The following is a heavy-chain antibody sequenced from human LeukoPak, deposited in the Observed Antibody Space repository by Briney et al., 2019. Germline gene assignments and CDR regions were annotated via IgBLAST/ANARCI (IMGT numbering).Heavy chain of an antibody. CDR3: AREEQWLVRPHYYYYYMDV. D-gene: IGHD6-19*01. J-gene: IGHJ6*03. Sequence: GGSLRLSCAASGFTFSSYSMNWVRQAPGKGLEWVSSISSSSSYIYYADSVKGRFTISRDNAKNSLYRQMNSLRAEDTAVYYCAREEQWLVRPHYYYYYMDVWGKGTTVTVSS. CDR2: ISSSSSYI. CDR1: GFTFSSYS. V-gene: IGHV3-21*01.